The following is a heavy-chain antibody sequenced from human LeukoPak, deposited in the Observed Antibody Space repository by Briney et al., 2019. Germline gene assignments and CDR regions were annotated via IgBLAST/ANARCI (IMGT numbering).Heavy chain of an antibody. V-gene: IGHV4-38-2*02. CDR1: GFTFSDYY. J-gene: IGHJ3*02. Sequence: PGGSLRLSCAASGFTFSDYYMSWIRQAPGKGLEWVASIHSSGNTYYSPTLKSRVTISVDTSKNQFSLNLTSVTAADAAVYYCARDLTGRNDAFDIWGQGTMVTVSS. CDR2: IHSSGNT. D-gene: IGHD3-9*01. CDR3: ARDLTGRNDAFDI.